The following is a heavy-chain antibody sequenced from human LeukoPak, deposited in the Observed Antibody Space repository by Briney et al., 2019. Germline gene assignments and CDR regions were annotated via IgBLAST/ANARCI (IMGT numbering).Heavy chain of an antibody. CDR3: AKVRSGSSTWALRIFDN. CDR1: GFTFSSYA. J-gene: IGHJ4*02. D-gene: IGHD2-2*01. Sequence: QPGRPLRLSCAASGFTFSSYAMHWVRQAPGKGLEWVANIHQHGSKENYVDSVKGRFTISRDNAKNSIYLQMNSLRAEDTAIYYCAKVRSGSSTWALRIFDNWGQGTLVTVSS. CDR2: IHQHGSKE. V-gene: IGHV3-7*03.